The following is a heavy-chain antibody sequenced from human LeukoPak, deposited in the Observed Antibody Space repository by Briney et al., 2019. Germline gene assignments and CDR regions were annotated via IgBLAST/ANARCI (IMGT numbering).Heavy chain of an antibody. Sequence: PGGSLRLFCAASGFTFSNYGMHWVRQARAKGLEWVAVISYDGSNEYYADSVKGRFTISRDTSKNTLYLQMNRLRAEDTALYYCARKFLTGRLIDYWGQGTLVTVSS. CDR3: ARKFLTGRLIDY. CDR1: GFTFSNYG. D-gene: IGHD7-27*01. V-gene: IGHV3-30*03. J-gene: IGHJ4*02. CDR2: ISYDGSNE.